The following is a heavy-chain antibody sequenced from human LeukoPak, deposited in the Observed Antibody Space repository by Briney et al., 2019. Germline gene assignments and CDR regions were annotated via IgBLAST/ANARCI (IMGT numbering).Heavy chain of an antibody. CDR2: INPDGSNT. Sequence: PGRSLRLSCAASGFTFSTYWMSWVRQVPGKGLVWVSRINPDGSNTAYADSVKGRFTISRDNAKNALYLQMNTLRAEDTAVYYCASLTVGATGHYWGQGTLVTVSS. CDR1: GFTFSTYW. V-gene: IGHV3-74*01. CDR3: ASLTVGATGHY. J-gene: IGHJ4*02. D-gene: IGHD1-26*01.